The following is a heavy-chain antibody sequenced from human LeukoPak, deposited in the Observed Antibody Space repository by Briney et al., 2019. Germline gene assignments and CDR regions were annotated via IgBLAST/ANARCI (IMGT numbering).Heavy chain of an antibody. V-gene: IGHV4-30-4*07. J-gene: IGHJ4*02. D-gene: IGHD3-10*01. CDR2: IYYSGST. CDR1: GGSISSGGYS. Sequence: SETLSLTCAVSGGSISSGGYSWRWIRQPPGKGLEWIGYIYYSGSTYYNPSLKSRVTISVDTSKNQFSLKLSSVTAADTAVYYCARENGDSPEFDYWGQGTLVTVSS. CDR3: ARENGDSPEFDY.